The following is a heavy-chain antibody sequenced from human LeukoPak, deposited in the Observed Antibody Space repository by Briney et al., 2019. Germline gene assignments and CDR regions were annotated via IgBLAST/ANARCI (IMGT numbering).Heavy chain of an antibody. CDR3: AKGPKRYNILTGYFVIETAFDI. J-gene: IGHJ3*02. V-gene: IGHV3-30*02. Sequence: PGGSLRLSCAASGCTFNNYGMHWVRQAPGKGLEWVAFIRYDGRNKYYADSVKGRFTISRDNSKNTLYLKMNSLRAEDTAVYYCAKGPKRYNILTGYFVIETAFDIWGQGTMVTVSS. D-gene: IGHD3-9*01. CDR1: GCTFNNYG. CDR2: IRYDGRNK.